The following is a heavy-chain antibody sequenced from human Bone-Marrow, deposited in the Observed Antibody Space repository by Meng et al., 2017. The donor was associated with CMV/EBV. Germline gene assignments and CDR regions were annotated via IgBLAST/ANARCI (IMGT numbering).Heavy chain of an antibody. V-gene: IGHV4-61*01. Sequence: ESLKISCTVSGGSVSSGSYYWSWIRQPPGKGLEWIGYIYYSGSTNYNPSLKSRVTISVDTSKNQFSLKLSSVTAADTAVYYCARSYDFWSGYYYYWGQGTLVTVSS. CDR2: IYYSGST. CDR3: ARSYDFWSGYYYY. CDR1: GGSVSSGSYY. J-gene: IGHJ4*02. D-gene: IGHD3-3*01.